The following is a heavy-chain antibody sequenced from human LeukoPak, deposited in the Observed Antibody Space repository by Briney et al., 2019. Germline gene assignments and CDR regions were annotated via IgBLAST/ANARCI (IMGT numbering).Heavy chain of an antibody. CDR1: GFTFDDCA. J-gene: IGHJ3*02. V-gene: IGHV3-9*01. Sequence: PGGSLRLSCAASGFTFDDCAMHWVRQAPGKGLEWVSGISWNSGSIGYADSVKGRFTISRDNAMNSLYLQMNSLRAEDTALYYCAKDMGDGYDSSGYYYVAFDIWGQGTMVTVSS. CDR2: ISWNSGSI. CDR3: AKDMGDGYDSSGYYYVAFDI. D-gene: IGHD3-22*01.